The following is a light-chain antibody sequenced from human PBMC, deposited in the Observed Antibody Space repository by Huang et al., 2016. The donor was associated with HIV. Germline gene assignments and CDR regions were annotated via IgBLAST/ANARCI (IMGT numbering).Light chain of an antibody. Sequence: DIQMTQSPSTLSASVGDRVMITCRASQSISNCLAWYQQKPGKAPNLLIYKASTLESGVPSRFSGSGSGTEFTLTISSLQPDDFATYYCQQYNSHSRTFGQGTKVEIK. CDR2: KAS. V-gene: IGKV1-5*03. J-gene: IGKJ1*01. CDR1: QSISNC. CDR3: QQYNSHSRT.